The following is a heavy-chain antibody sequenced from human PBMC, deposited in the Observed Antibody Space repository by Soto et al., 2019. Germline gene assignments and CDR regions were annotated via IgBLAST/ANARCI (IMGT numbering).Heavy chain of an antibody. CDR3: ARGYSGSYIGYYGMDV. V-gene: IGHV1-69*13. D-gene: IGHD1-26*01. CDR1: GGTFSSYA. Sequence: SVKVSFKASGGTFSSYAISWVRQAPGQGLEWMGGIIPIFGTANYAQKFQGRVTITADESTSTAYMELSSLRSEDTAVYYCARGYSGSYIGYYGMDVWGQGTTVTVSS. CDR2: IIPIFGTA. J-gene: IGHJ6*02.